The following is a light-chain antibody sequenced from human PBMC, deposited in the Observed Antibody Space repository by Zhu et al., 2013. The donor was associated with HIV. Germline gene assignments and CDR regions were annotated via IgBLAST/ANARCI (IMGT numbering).Light chain of an antibody. Sequence: QSVLTQPPSVSGAPGQRVTISCTGSTSNIGGGYDVQWYQQLPGAAPKLIVYYNSLRPSGVSDRFSGSKSGSSASLVITGLQAEDEADYYCCSYAGSSTWVFGGGTKLTVL. J-gene: IGLJ3*02. CDR2: YNS. CDR3: CSYAGSSTWV. V-gene: IGLV1-40*01. CDR1: TSNIGGGYD.